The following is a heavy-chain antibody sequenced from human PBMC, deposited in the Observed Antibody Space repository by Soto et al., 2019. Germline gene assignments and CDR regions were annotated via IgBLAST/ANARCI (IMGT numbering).Heavy chain of an antibody. J-gene: IGHJ4*02. CDR3: ATGYFADFDY. CDR1: GGAISSYY. CDR2: IYYTETT. Sequence: SETLSLTCTVSGGAISSYYWTWIRQPPGKGLEWIGNIYYTETTNYNPSLKSRVTISIDTSKSQFSLKLNSVTAADTAVYYCATGYFADFDYWGQGALVTVSS. V-gene: IGHV4-59*01. D-gene: IGHD1-1*01.